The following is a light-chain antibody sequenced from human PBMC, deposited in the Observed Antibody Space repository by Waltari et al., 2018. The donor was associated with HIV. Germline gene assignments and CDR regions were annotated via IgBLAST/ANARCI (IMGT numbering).Light chain of an antibody. V-gene: IGLV1-47*01. Sequence: QSVLTKPPSASGTPGQRVTISCSGSSANMGGTFVYWYPQLPGTAPKLLIYRDNQRPSGVPDRFSRSKSGTSASLAINGLRSEDEADYYCAAWDDSLSGLYVFGTGTKVTVL. J-gene: IGLJ1*01. CDR1: SANMGGTF. CDR3: AAWDDSLSGLYV. CDR2: RDN.